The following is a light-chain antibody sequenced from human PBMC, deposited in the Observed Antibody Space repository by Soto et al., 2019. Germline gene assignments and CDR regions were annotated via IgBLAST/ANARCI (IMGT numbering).Light chain of an antibody. CDR2: AAS. J-gene: IGKJ4*01. CDR3: QQSHTPPLT. CDR1: QSISRY. V-gene: IGKV1-39*01. Sequence: DIQITQSPAPLSSSVGDRVTVTCRASQSISRYLNWYQQKPGNAPKLLIYAASNLQSGVPSRFSGSGSGTAFTLTISSLPPEDFATYFCQQSHTPPLTFGGGTKV.